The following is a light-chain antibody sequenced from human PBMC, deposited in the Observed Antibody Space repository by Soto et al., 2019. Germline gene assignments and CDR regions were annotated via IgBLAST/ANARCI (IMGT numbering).Light chain of an antibody. CDR3: QHYNRWPYS. J-gene: IGKJ2*03. Sequence: EIVMTQSPDTVSVSPGERATLSCRASQSVSSKLAWYQQRPGQAPRLLIYDSSNRAPGFPARSSGRGSGTEFTLTISSLQSDDFAVYSSQHYNRWPYSFGSGTKVDIK. CDR1: QSVSSK. V-gene: IGKV3-15*01. CDR2: DSS.